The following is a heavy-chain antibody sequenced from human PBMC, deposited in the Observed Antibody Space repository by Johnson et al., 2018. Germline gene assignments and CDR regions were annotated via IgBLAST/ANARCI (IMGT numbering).Heavy chain of an antibody. D-gene: IGHD1-26*01. V-gene: IGHV3-13*01. CDR2: IGTAGDT. CDR1: GFTFSSYD. CDR3: ARVVGLVGATAFDI. Sequence: VQLVESGGGLVQPGGSLRLSCAASGFTFSSYDMHWVRQATGKGLEWVSAIGTAGDTYYPGSVKGRFIISRENAKNSLYLQMNGLRAGGTAVYYCARVVGLVGATAFDIWGQGTMGTVSS. J-gene: IGHJ3*02.